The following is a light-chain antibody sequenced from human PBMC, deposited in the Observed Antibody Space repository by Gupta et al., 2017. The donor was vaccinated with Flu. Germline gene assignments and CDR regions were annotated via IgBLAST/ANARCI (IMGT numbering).Light chain of an antibody. J-gene: IGKJ2*01. CDR1: QSVSSY. V-gene: IGKV3-11*01. CDR3: QKRSNWPPYT. CDR2: DAS. Sequence: EIVLTQSPATLSLSLAERATLSCRASQSVSSYLAWYQQKPGQAPRLLIYDASNRATGIPARFSGSGSGTDFTLTISSLEPEDFAVYYCQKRSNWPPYTFGQGSKLEIK.